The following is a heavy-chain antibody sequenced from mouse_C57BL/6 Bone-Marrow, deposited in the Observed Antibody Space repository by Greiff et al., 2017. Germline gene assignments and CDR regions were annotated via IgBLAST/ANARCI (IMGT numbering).Heavy chain of an antibody. CDR1: GFTFSDYY. CDR3: ARLRGNPYYAMDY. V-gene: IGHV5-12*01. J-gene: IGHJ4*01. D-gene: IGHD2-1*01. CDR2: ISNGGGST. Sequence: EVQLVESGGGLVQPGGSLKLSCAASGFTFSDYYMYWVRQTPEKRLEWVAYISNGGGSTYYPDTVKGLFTISRDNAKNTLYLQMSRLKSEDTAMYYCARLRGNPYYAMDYWGQGTSVTVSS.